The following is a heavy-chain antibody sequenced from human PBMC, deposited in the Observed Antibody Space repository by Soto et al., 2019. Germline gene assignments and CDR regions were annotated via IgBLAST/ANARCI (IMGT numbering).Heavy chain of an antibody. D-gene: IGHD3-22*01. J-gene: IGHJ4*02. V-gene: IGHV4-59*01. CDR3: ARDDFYDSSGYGLDY. CDR1: GGSISSYY. Sequence: SXTLSLTCTVSGGSISSYYWSWIRQPPGKGLEWIGYIYYSGSTNYNPSLKSRVTISVDTSKNQFSLKLSSVTAADTAVYYCARDDFYDSSGYGLDYWGQGTLVTVSS. CDR2: IYYSGST.